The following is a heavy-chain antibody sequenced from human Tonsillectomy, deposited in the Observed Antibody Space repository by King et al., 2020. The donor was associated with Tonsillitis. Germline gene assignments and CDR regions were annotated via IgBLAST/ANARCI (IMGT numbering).Heavy chain of an antibody. V-gene: IGHV3-53*01. CDR3: ARDLRKTGYFYYGMDV. CDR1: GFTVSDNF. J-gene: IGHJ6*02. D-gene: IGHD1-14*01. CDR2: IQSGGNT. Sequence: QPVQSGGGLIQPGGSLRLSCAASGFTVSDNFMNWVRQAPGKGLEWVSVIQSGGNTYYADSVKGRFTISRDNSKNTLFLQMNSLRAEDTAVYYCARDLRKTGYFYYGMDVWGQGTSVTVSS.